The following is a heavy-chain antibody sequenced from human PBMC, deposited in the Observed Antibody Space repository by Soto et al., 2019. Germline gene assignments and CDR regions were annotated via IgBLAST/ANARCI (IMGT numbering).Heavy chain of an antibody. CDR2: IIPIFGTA. Sequence: QVQLVQSGAEVKKPGSSVKVSCKASGGTFSSYAISWVRQAPGQGLEWMGGIIPIFGTANYAQKFQGRVTITADESTSTAYMELCSLRSEGTAVYYCAREGYGSSSPYYYGMDVWGHGTTVTVSS. CDR3: AREGYGSSSPYYYGMDV. V-gene: IGHV1-69*01. D-gene: IGHD6-6*01. J-gene: IGHJ6*02. CDR1: GGTFSSYA.